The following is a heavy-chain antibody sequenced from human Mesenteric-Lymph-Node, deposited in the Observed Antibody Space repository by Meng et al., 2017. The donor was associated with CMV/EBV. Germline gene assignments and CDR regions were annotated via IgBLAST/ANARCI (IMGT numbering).Heavy chain of an antibody. V-gene: IGHV4-39*01. CDR3: VRHSSVAAPVDY. J-gene: IGHJ4*02. CDR2: MYYTGSN. CDR1: GDSISGSTYY. Sequence: TVSGDSISGSTYYWAWMRQPPGKGLEWIGTMYYTGSNYFNPSLKRRVTISVDKPKNQFSLRLNSVTAADTAMYYCVRHSSVAAPVDYWGQGTLVTVSS. D-gene: IGHD6-6*01.